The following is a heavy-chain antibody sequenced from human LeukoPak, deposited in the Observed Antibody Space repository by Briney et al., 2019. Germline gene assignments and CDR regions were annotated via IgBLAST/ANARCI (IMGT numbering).Heavy chain of an antibody. CDR3: ARLERGTMVRGALPYYYYMDV. CDR1: GGSISSSSYY. J-gene: IGHJ6*03. Sequence: SETLCLTCTVSGGSISSSSYYWGWIRQPPGKGLEWIGSIYSSGSTYYNPSLKSRVTISVDTSKNQFSLKLSSVTAADTAVYYCARLERGTMVRGALPYYYYMDVWGKGTTVTISS. V-gene: IGHV4-39*01. CDR2: IYSSGST. D-gene: IGHD3-10*01.